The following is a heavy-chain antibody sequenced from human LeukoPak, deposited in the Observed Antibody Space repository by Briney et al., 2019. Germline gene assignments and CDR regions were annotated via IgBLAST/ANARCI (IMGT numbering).Heavy chain of an antibody. CDR1: GFSFNTYW. CDR2: IKQDGSEK. V-gene: IGHV3-7*01. Sequence: GGSLRLSCAVSGFSFNTYWMSWVRQALGKGLEWVANIKQDGSEKHYVDSVKGRFAISRDNAKNSLYLQMNSLRAEDTAVYYCVRGGWSVDYWGQGILVTVSS. D-gene: IGHD6-19*01. J-gene: IGHJ4*02. CDR3: VRGGWSVDY.